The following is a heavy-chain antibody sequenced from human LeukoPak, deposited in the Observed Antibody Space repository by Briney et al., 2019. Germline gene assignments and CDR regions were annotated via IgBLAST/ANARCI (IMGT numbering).Heavy chain of an antibody. CDR3: ARDSQDTAMVTRFDY. J-gene: IGHJ4*02. CDR1: GGSFSGYY. V-gene: IGHV4-34*01. D-gene: IGHD5-18*01. Sequence: PPETLSLTCAVYGGSFSGYYWSWIRQPPGKGLEWIGEINHSGSTNYNPSLKSRVTISVDTSKNQFSLKLSSVTAADTAVYYCARDSQDTAMVTRFDYWGQGTLVTVSS. CDR2: INHSGST.